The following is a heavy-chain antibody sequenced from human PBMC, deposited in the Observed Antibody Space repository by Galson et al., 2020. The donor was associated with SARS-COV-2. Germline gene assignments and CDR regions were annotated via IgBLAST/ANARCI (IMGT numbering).Heavy chain of an antibody. V-gene: IGHV4-39*01. CDR1: GGSIITGSYY. D-gene: IGHD3-10*01. CDR2: IYYGGRT. Sequence: AWETLSLTCTVSGGSIITGSYYWAWIRQPPEKGLEWIGSIYYGGRTDYSPSLKSRVSLSVDTSKNQFSLKLKSVTAADTALYYCARLRYYGSVSPMMRFDPWGQGTLVTVSS. CDR3: ARLRYYGSVSPMMRFDP. J-gene: IGHJ5*02.